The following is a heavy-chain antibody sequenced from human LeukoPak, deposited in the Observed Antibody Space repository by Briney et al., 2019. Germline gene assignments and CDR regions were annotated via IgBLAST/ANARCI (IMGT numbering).Heavy chain of an antibody. CDR1: GYTFTSYG. CDR3: AREGYSSSWYGGYYYYYMDV. D-gene: IGHD6-13*01. CDR2: ISAYNGNT. Sequence: ASVKVSCKASGYTFTSYGISWVRQAPGQGLEWMGWISAYNGNTNYAQKLQGRVTMTTDTSTSTAYMELRSLRSDDTAVYYCAREGYSSSWYGGYYYYYMDVWGRGTTVTVSS. V-gene: IGHV1-18*01. J-gene: IGHJ6*03.